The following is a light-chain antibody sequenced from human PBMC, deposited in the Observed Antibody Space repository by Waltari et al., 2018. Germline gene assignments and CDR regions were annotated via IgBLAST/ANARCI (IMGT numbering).Light chain of an antibody. CDR2: DAS. CDR3: QQYDHFPFT. CDR1: QNIGNV. J-gene: IGKJ2*01. V-gene: IGKV1-33*01. Sequence: DIQMTQSPSSLSASAGDRVTITCQASQNIGNVLYWYQQKPGKAPNLLIYDASNLETGVPSRFSGSGSGTHFTFTITSLQSEDIATYYCQQYDHFPFTFGQGTKVEIK.